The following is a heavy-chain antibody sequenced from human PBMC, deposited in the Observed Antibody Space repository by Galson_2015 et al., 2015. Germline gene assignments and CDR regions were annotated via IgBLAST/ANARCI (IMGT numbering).Heavy chain of an antibody. V-gene: IGHV2-5*02. Sequence: PALVKPTQTLTLTCTFSGFSLSTSGVGVGWIRQPPGKALEWLALIYWDDDKRYSPSLKSRLTITKDTSKNQVALTMTNMDPADTATYYCAHSPYSGSFYYFDYWGQGTLVTVFS. CDR1: GFSLSTSGVG. CDR2: IYWDDDK. D-gene: IGHD1-26*01. CDR3: AHSPYSGSFYYFDY. J-gene: IGHJ4*02.